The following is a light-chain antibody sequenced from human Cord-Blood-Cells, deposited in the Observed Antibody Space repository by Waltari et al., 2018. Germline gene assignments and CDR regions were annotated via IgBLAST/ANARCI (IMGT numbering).Light chain of an antibody. CDR3: SSYTSSSTRV. J-gene: IGLJ3*02. CDR2: DVS. V-gene: IGLV2-14*01. Sequence: QSALTQPASVSGSPGQSITISCTGTSSDVGGYNSVSWYQQHPGKAPTLMIYDVSKRPSGVSNRFSGSKSGNTASLTISGLQAEDEADYYCSSYTSSSTRVFGGGTKLTVL. CDR1: SSDVGGYNS.